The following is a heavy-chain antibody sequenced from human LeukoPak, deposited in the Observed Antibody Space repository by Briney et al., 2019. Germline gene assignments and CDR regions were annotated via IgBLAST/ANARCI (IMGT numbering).Heavy chain of an antibody. J-gene: IGHJ4*02. CDR3: ARVGANLDY. CDR1: GFSFSSFT. CDR2: ISGGSTTI. V-gene: IGHV3-48*04. Sequence: GGSLRLSCGASGFSFSSFTMNWVRQTPGKGLELVAYISGGSTTIHYADSVKGRFTISRDNAKNSLFLQMNGLRAEDTAVYYCARVGANLDYWGQGTLVTVSS. D-gene: IGHD3-16*01.